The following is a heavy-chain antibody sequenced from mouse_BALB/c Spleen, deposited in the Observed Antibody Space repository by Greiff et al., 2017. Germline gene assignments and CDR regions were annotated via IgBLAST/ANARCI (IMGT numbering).Heavy chain of an antibody. CDR3: AREYYGRYWYFDV. J-gene: IGHJ1*01. CDR1: GFSLTGYG. Sequence: VQLQQSGPGLVAPSQSLSITCTVSGFSLTGYGVNWVRQPPGKGLEWLGMIWGDGSTDYNSALKSRLSISKDNSKSQVFLKMNSLQTDDTARYYCAREYYGRYWYFDVWGAGTTVTVSS. D-gene: IGHD1-1*01. V-gene: IGHV2-6-7*01. CDR2: IWGDGST.